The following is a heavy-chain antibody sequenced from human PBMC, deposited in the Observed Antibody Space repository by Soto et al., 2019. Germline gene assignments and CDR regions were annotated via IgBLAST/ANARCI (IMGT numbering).Heavy chain of an antibody. J-gene: IGHJ6*02. V-gene: IGHV3-7*01. CDR1: GFMLSRSW. Sequence: GGSLRLSCAASGFMLSRSWMSWVRQAPGEGLKWVASISPDGRTTYYVDSVKGRFTISRDNAKNSVYLQMNSLRDEDTAVYYCARVIMDVWGQGTTVTVSS. CDR2: ISPDGRTT. CDR3: ARVIMDV.